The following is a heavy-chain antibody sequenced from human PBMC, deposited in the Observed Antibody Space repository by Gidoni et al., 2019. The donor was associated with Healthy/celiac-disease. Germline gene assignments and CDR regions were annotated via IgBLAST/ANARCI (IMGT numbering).Heavy chain of an antibody. CDR2: ICSSSPTL. CDR3: ARERVLVPDIVVVPAAIARRYYYGMDV. V-gene: IGHV3-48*02. CDR1: GVTWGRES. Sequence: EVKLGAAGGGSEQPGGTLRLPCATPGVTWGRESTNWVSQAGGKGLEWVSSICSSSPTLSSADSVKGRFTISSDNAQISLYLQMSSLRDEDTAVYYCARERVLVPDIVVVPAAIARRYYYGMDVWGQGTTVTVSS. D-gene: IGHD2-2*01. J-gene: IGHJ6*02.